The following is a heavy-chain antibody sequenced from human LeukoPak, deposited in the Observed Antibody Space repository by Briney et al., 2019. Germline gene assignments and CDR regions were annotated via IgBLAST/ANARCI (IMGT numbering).Heavy chain of an antibody. D-gene: IGHD6-19*01. CDR2: IKQDGSEK. V-gene: IGHV3-7*01. J-gene: IGHJ6*02. Sequence: PGGSLRLSCAASGFTFSSYWMSWVRQAPGKGLEWVANIKQDGSEKYYVDSVKGRFTISRDNAKNSLYLQMNSLRAEDTAVYYCARDLVEQWLGYYYYGMDVWGQGTTVTVSS. CDR1: GFTFSSYW. CDR3: ARDLVEQWLGYYYYGMDV.